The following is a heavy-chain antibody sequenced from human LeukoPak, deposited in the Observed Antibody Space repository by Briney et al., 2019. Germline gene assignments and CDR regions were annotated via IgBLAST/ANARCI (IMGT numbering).Heavy chain of an antibody. CDR2: INPNSGGT. CDR3: ASSSDDNYNSGYYGN. Sequence: ASVKVSCKASGYTFTGYYMHWVRQAPGQGLEWMGWINPNSGGTNYAQKFQGRVTMTRDTSISTAYMELSRLRSDDTAVYYCASSSDDNYNSGYYGNWGQVTLVTASS. D-gene: IGHD3-3*01. CDR1: GYTFTGYY. J-gene: IGHJ4*02. V-gene: IGHV1-2*02.